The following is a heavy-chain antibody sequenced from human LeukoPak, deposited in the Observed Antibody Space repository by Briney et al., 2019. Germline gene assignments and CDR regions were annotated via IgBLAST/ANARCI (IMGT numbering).Heavy chain of an antibody. V-gene: IGHV3-7*01. Sequence: GGSLRLSCAASGFTFSSYWMSWVRQAPGKGLEWVANIKEDGSEKYYVDSVKGRFTISRDNAKNSLYLQMNSLRAEDTAVYYCAKDDAWLQYGNWGRGTLVTVSS. CDR1: GFTFSSYW. D-gene: IGHD5-24*01. J-gene: IGHJ4*02. CDR3: AKDDAWLQYGN. CDR2: IKEDGSEK.